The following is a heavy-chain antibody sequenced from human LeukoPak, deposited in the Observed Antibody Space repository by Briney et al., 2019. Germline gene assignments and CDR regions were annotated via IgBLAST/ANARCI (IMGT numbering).Heavy chain of an antibody. CDR2: INHSGST. Sequence: SETLSLTCAVYGGSFSGYYWSWIRQPPGKGLEWIGEINHSGSTYYNPSLKSRVTISVDTSKNQFSLKLSSVTAADTAVYYCARVSEQWLVSDYWGQGTLVTVSS. D-gene: IGHD6-19*01. V-gene: IGHV4-34*01. CDR3: ARVSEQWLVSDY. J-gene: IGHJ4*02. CDR1: GGSFSGYY.